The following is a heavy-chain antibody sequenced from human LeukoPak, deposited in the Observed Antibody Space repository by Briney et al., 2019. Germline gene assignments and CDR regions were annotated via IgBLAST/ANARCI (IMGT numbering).Heavy chain of an antibody. CDR2: IRQDGSEK. J-gene: IGHJ4*02. CDR1: GFTFGNYW. V-gene: IGHV3-7*01. CDR3: ARAGGSWELIL. D-gene: IGHD1-26*01. Sequence: PGGSLRLSCAASGFTFGNYWMSWVRQAPGKGLEWVANIRQDGSEKFYLDSVKGRFTISRDNDKTSLYLQMNSLRGEDTAVYFCARAGGSWELILWGQGTLVTVS.